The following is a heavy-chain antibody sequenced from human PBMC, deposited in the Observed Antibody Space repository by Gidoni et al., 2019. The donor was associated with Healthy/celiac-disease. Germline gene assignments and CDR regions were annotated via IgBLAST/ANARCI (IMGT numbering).Heavy chain of an antibody. Sequence: QVQLQESGPGLVTPSETLSLTCTVSGGSISSYYWSGIRQPPGKGLEWIGYIYYSGSTNYNPALKRRVTISVDTSQNQFSLKLSSVTAADTAVYYCARAKYYDFWSGYLKDYYYGMDVWGQGTTVTVSS. J-gene: IGHJ6*02. CDR2: IYYSGST. CDR1: GGSISSYY. V-gene: IGHV4-59*01. D-gene: IGHD3-3*01. CDR3: ARAKYYDFWSGYLKDYYYGMDV.